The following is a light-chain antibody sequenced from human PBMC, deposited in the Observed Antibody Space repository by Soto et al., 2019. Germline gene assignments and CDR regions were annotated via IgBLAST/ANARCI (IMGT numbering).Light chain of an antibody. CDR1: QTITTW. J-gene: IGKJ4*01. CDR3: QQYDNLPLT. V-gene: IGKV1-33*01. Sequence: DIRVTQSPPTLSASVGDRVTITCRASQTITTWMAWYQQKPGKAPNLLIYDASNLQTGVPSRFSGSGSGTDFTFIISSLQPEDIATYYCQQYDNLPLTFGGGTKVDIK. CDR2: DAS.